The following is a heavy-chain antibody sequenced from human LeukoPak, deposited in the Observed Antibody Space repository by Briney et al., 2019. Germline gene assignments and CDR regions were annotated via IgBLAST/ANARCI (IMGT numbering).Heavy chain of an antibody. J-gene: IGHJ4*02. Sequence: GESLKISCKGSGYTFTSYWIAWVRQMPGKGLEWMGIIYPGDSDTRYSPSFQGQVTISADKSISTAYLQWRSLKASDTAMYYCARPADGSYYNYFDYWGQGTLVTVSS. V-gene: IGHV5-51*01. CDR3: ARPADGSYYNYFDY. CDR1: GYTFTSYW. D-gene: IGHD1-26*01. CDR2: IYPGDSDT.